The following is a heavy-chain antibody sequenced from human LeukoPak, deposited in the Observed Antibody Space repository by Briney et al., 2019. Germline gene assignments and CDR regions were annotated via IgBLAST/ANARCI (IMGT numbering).Heavy chain of an antibody. V-gene: IGHV5-51*01. CDR3: ATRSGSYFSALDY. D-gene: IGHD1-26*01. CDR2: IYPGDSDT. J-gene: IGHJ4*02. CDR1: GYSFTSYW. Sequence: GESLKVSCKGSGYSFTSYWIGWVRQMPGKGLEWMGIIYPGDSDTRYSPSFQGQVTISADKSISTAYLQWSSLKASDTAMYYCATRSGSYFSALDYWGQGTLVTVSS.